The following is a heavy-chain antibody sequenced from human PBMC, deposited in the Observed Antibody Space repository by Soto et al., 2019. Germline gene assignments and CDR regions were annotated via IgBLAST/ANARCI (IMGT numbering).Heavy chain of an antibody. CDR1: GGSISSYY. J-gene: IGHJ4*02. CDR2: IYYSGST. V-gene: IGHV4-59*08. CDR3: VRLSKDGNPDY. Sequence: SETLSLTCTVSGGSISSYYWSWIRQPPGKGLEWIGYIYYSGSTNYNPSLKSRVTISVDTSKNQSSLKLSSVTAADTAVYYCVRLSKDGNPDYWGQGTLVTVSS.